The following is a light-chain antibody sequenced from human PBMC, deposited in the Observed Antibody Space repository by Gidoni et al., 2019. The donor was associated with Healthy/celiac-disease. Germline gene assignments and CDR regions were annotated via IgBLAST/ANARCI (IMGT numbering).Light chain of an antibody. J-gene: IGLJ3*02. CDR2: CTS. Sequence: QTVVTQEPPLTLSPGGTVTLTCASSTGAVTSGYSPNWFQEKPGQAPRALIYCTSNKHTWTPARFSGSLLGGKAALTMSGVQPEDEAEYYCLLYYGGARVFGGGTKLTVL. CDR1: TGAVTSGYS. CDR3: LLYYGGARV. V-gene: IGLV7-43*01.